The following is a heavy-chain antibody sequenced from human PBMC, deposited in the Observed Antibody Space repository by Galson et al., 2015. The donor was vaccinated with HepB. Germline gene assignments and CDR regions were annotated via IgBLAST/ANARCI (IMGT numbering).Heavy chain of an antibody. V-gene: IGHV3-30*18. CDR1: GFTFSSYG. J-gene: IGHJ3*02. Sequence: SLRLSCAASGFTFSSYGMHWVRQAPGKGLEWVAVISYDGSNKYYADSVKGRFTISRDNSKNTLYLQMNSLRAEDTAVYYCAKELRRDGYKDERAPPDAFDIWGQGTMVTVSS. CDR3: AKELRRDGYKDERAPPDAFDI. D-gene: IGHD5-24*01. CDR2: ISYDGSNK.